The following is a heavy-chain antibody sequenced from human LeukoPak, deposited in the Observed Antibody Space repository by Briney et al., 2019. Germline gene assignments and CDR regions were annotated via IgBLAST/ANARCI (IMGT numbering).Heavy chain of an antibody. Sequence: GESLKISCKGSGYSFTSYWISWVRQMPGKGLEWMGRIDPSDSYTNYSPSFQGHVTISADKSISTAYLQWSSLKASDTAMYYCARGPAVVPAAPYYYGMDVWGQGTTVTVSS. CDR3: ARGPAVVPAAPYYYGMDV. J-gene: IGHJ6*02. CDR1: GYSFTSYW. V-gene: IGHV5-10-1*01. D-gene: IGHD2-2*01. CDR2: IDPSDSYT.